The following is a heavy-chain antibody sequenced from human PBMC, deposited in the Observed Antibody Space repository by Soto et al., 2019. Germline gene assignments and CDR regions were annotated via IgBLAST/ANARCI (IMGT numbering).Heavy chain of an antibody. D-gene: IGHD3-9*01. V-gene: IGHV3-21*01. CDR3: ARGFDILTGLYFQH. J-gene: IGHJ1*01. Sequence: PWGSLRLSCAASGFTFSSYSMNWVRQAPGKGLEWVSSISSSSRYIYYPDSVKGRFTISRDNAKNSLYLQMSSLRAEDTAVYYCARGFDILTGLYFQHWGQGTLVTVSS. CDR1: GFTFSSYS. CDR2: ISSSSRYI.